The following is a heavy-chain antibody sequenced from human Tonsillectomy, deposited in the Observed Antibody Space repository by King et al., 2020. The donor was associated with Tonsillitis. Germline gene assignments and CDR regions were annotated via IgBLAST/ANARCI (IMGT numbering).Heavy chain of an antibody. D-gene: IGHD2-21*02. CDR1: GFTFSSYA. CDR2: ISGSGGST. CDR3: AKRGALVTAKN. V-gene: IGHV3-23*04. J-gene: IGHJ4*02. Sequence: VQLVESGGGLVQPGGSLSLSCAASGFTFSSYAMSWVRQAPGKGLEWVSAISGSGGSTYYADSVKGRFTISRDNAKNTLSLQMNSLRAEDTAVYYCAKRGALVTAKNWGQGTLVTVSS.